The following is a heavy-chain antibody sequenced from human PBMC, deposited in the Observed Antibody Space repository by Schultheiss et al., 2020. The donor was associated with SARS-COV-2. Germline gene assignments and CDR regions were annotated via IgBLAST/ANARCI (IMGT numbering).Heavy chain of an antibody. CDR2: ISGSGGST. J-gene: IGHJ4*02. Sequence: GESLKISCAASGFTFSSYAMSWVRQAPGKGLEWVSAISGSGGSTYYADSVKGRFTISRDNSKNTLYLQMDSLRAEDTAVYYCTTLFDYWGQGALVTVSS. CDR3: TTLFDY. CDR1: GFTFSSYA. D-gene: IGHD2-21*01. V-gene: IGHV3-23*01.